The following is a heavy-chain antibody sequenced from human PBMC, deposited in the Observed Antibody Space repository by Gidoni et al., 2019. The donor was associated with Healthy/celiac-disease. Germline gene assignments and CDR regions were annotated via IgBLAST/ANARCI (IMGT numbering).Heavy chain of an antibody. V-gene: IGHV1-46*01. CDR2: INPSGGST. J-gene: IGHJ3*02. CDR3: ARDLIGGGYYDSSHDAFDI. CDR1: GYTFTSYY. Sequence: QVQLVQSGAEVQKPGASVKVSCKASGYTFTSYYMHWVRQAPGQGLEGMGIINPSGGSTSYAQKFQGRVTMTRDTSTSTVYMELSSLRSEDTAVYYCARDLIGGGYYDSSHDAFDIWGQGTMVTVSS. D-gene: IGHD3-22*01.